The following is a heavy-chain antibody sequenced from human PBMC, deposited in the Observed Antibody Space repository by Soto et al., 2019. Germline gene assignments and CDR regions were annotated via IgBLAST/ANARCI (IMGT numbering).Heavy chain of an antibody. V-gene: IGHV3-53*02. Sequence: DLEESGGGLKQPGGSLRLSCAASGFTVSTYNMIWVRQAPVKGLEWVSVTYSGGSTQYADSVKGRFTVSRDNSKNTLYLQMSSLRDEDTAVYYCARKLSGAVQGWAYGMDVWGRGTTVTVSS. CDR3: ARKLSGAVQGWAYGMDV. J-gene: IGHJ6*02. D-gene: IGHD1-26*01. CDR2: TYSGGST. CDR1: GFTVSTYN.